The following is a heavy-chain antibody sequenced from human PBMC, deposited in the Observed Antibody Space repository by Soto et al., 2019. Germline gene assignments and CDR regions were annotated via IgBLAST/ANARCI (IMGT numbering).Heavy chain of an antibody. J-gene: IGHJ6*02. Sequence: EVQLVESGGGLVQPGGSLRLSCAAAGFTFSNHWMPWVRQAPGKGLVWVSRINGDGTNTFYADSVKGRFAISRDNAENTVYLQLNSLRGEDTAVYYCARGIQYRYGMDVWGQGTTVTVSS. CDR3: ARGIQYRYGMDV. D-gene: IGHD5-18*01. CDR1: GFTFSNHW. V-gene: IGHV3-74*01. CDR2: INGDGTNT.